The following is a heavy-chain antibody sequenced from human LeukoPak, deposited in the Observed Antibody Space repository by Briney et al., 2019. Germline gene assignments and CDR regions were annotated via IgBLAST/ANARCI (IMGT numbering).Heavy chain of an antibody. CDR3: ARGTYYYGLDV. CDR1: GYTFTDYY. Sequence: ASVKVSCKASGYTFTDYYMHWVRQAPGQGLEGMGIITPSGGSTSYAQKFQGRVSMTRDSSTTTVYMELSSLRSEDTAVYYCARGTYYYGLDVWGQGTTVTVSS. J-gene: IGHJ6*02. V-gene: IGHV1-46*01. CDR2: ITPSGGST.